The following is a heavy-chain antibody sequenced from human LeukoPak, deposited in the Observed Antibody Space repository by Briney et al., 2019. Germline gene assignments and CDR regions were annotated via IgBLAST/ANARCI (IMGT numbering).Heavy chain of an antibody. D-gene: IGHD3-16*02. J-gene: IGHJ3*02. CDR2: IYPGDSDT. CDR3: ARPALGELSPDAFDI. V-gene: IGHV5-51*01. CDR1: GYSFTCYW. Sequence: GESLKISCKGSGYSFTCYWIGWVRQMPGKGLEWMGIIYPGDSDTRYSPSFQGQVTISADKSISTAYLQWSSLKASDTAMYYCARPALGELSPDAFDIWGQGTMVTVSS.